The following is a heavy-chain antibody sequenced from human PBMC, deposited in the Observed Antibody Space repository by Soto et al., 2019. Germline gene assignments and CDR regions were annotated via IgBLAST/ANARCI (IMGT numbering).Heavy chain of an antibody. Sequence: QVQLQQWGAGLLKPSETLSLTCAVYGGSFSGYYWSWIRQPPGKGLEWIGEINHSGSTNYNPSLKSRVTISVDTYKNQFSLKLSSVTAADTAVYYCARGRHDILTGFSFHLFDYWGQGTLVTVSS. D-gene: IGHD3-9*01. CDR3: ARGRHDILTGFSFHLFDY. J-gene: IGHJ4*02. CDR2: INHSGST. V-gene: IGHV4-34*01. CDR1: GGSFSGYY.